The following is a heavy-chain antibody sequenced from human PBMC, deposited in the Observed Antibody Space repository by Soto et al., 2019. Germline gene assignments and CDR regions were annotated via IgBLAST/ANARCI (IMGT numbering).Heavy chain of an antibody. CDR1: GYTFTSYA. Sequence: ASVKVSCKASGYTFTSYAMHWVRQAPGQRLEWMGWINAGNGNTKYSQKFQGRVTITRDTSASTAYMELSSLRSEDTAVYYCAGISTPMGDAAFDIWGQGTMVTVSS. J-gene: IGHJ3*02. D-gene: IGHD2-2*01. CDR3: AGISTPMGDAAFDI. CDR2: INAGNGNT. V-gene: IGHV1-3*01.